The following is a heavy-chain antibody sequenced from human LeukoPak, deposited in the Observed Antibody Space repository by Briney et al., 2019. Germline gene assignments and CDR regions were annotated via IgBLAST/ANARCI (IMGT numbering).Heavy chain of an antibody. CDR3: ARGYGRGYSYGRYFDY. V-gene: IGHV4-34*01. CDR2: INHSGST. D-gene: IGHD5-18*01. CDR1: GGSFSGYY. Sequence: SETLSLTCAVYGGSFSGYYWSWIRQPPGKGPEWIGEINHSGSTNYNPSLKSRVTISVDTSKNQFSLKPSSVTAADTAVYYCARGYGRGYSYGRYFDYWGQGTLVTVSS. J-gene: IGHJ4*02.